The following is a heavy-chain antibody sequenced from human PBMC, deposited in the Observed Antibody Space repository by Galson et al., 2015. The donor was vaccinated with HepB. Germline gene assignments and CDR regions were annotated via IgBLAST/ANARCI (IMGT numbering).Heavy chain of an antibody. CDR1: GFTFSSYA. J-gene: IGHJ4*02. Sequence: SLRLSCAASGFTFSSYAMHWVRQAPGKGLEWVAVISYDGSNKYYADSVKGRFTISRDNSKNTLYLQMNSLRAEDTAVYYCARDKGAGDNVGFGEAMIFDYWGQGTLVTVSS. V-gene: IGHV3-30-3*01. CDR2: ISYDGSNK. CDR3: ARDKGAGDNVGFGEAMIFDY. D-gene: IGHD3-10*01.